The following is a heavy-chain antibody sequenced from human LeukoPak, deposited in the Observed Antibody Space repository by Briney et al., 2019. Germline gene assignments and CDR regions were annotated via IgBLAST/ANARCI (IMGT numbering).Heavy chain of an antibody. D-gene: IGHD3-22*01. CDR1: GYTFTSYG. CDR3: ARIRHYCDSGGSYFDY. V-gene: IGHV1-18*01. J-gene: IGHJ4*02. CDR2: ISAYNGNT. Sequence: ASVKVSCKASGYTFTSYGISWVRQAPGQGLEWMGWISAYNGNTNYAQKLQGRVTMTTDTSTSTAYMELRSLRSDDTAVYYCARIRHYCDSGGSYFDYWGQGTLVTVSS.